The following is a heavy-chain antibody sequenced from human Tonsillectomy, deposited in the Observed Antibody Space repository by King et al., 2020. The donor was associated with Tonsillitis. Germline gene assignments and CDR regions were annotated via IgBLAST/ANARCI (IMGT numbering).Heavy chain of an antibody. J-gene: IGHJ4*02. CDR1: GFTFSNFG. V-gene: IGHV3-48*04. Sequence: VQLVESGGGLVQPGGSLRLSCAVSGFTFSNFGMNWVRQAPGKGLEWVAFISGSRSTIYYADSVKGRFTISRDNAKNSLYLQMNSLRAEETAGYYCARAFYGSGNGGYFDYWGQGTLVTVSS. CDR2: ISGSRSTI. CDR3: ARAFYGSGNGGYFDY. D-gene: IGHD3-10*01.